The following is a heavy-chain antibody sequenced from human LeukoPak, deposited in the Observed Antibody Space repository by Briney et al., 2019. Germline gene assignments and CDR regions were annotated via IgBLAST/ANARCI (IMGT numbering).Heavy chain of an antibody. D-gene: IGHD3-16*02. J-gene: IGHJ4*02. CDR3: AGGELSLYYFDY. V-gene: IGHV4-38-2*02. Sequence: SETLSLTCTVSGYSISSGYYWDWIRQPPGKGLEWIGSIYHSGSTYYNPSLKSRVTISVDTSKNQFSLKLSSVTAADTAVYYCAGGELSLYYFDYWGQGTLVTVSS. CDR1: GYSISSGYY. CDR2: IYHSGST.